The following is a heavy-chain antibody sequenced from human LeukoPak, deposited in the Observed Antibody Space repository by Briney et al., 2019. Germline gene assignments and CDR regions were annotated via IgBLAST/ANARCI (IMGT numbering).Heavy chain of an antibody. CDR3: ARGGLPYYDFWSDYPYYYYYGMDV. CDR2: MNPNSGNT. J-gene: IGHJ6*02. D-gene: IGHD3-3*01. CDR1: GYTFTSYD. Sequence: ASVKVSCKASGYTFTSYDINWVRQATGQGLEWMGWMNPNSGNTGYAQKFQGRVTMTRNTSISTAYMELSSLRSEDTAVYYCARGGLPYYDFWSDYPYYYYYGMDVWGQGTTVTVSS. V-gene: IGHV1-8*01.